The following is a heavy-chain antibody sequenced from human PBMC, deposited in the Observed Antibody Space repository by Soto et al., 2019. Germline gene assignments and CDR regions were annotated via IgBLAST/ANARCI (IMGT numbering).Heavy chain of an antibody. CDR2: ISSRNNDM. Sequence: EVQLVESGGGLVKPGGSLRLSCAASGFTFSSYSMNWVRQAPGKGLEWVSTISSRNNDMYYVDSVKGRFTISRDNARNSVYLQMNSLRADDTAVYYCARDVTGGFCGAWGPGTLVTVSS. CDR3: ARDVTGGFCGA. CDR1: GFTFSSYS. V-gene: IGHV3-21*01. J-gene: IGHJ5*02. D-gene: IGHD7-27*01.